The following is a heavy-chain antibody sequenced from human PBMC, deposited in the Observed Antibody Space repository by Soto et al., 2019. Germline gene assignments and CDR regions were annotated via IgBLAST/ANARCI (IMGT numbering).Heavy chain of an antibody. CDR2: ISYDGSNK. Sequence: QVQLVESGGGVVQPGRSLRLSCAXSGXTFSSYAXHWVRQAPGKGLEWVAVISYDGSNKYYADSVKGRFTISRDNSKNTLYLQMNSLRAEDTAVYYCAREARNYYFDYWGQGTLVTVSS. CDR3: AREARNYYFDY. V-gene: IGHV3-30-3*01. CDR1: GXTFSSYA. D-gene: IGHD6-6*01. J-gene: IGHJ4*02.